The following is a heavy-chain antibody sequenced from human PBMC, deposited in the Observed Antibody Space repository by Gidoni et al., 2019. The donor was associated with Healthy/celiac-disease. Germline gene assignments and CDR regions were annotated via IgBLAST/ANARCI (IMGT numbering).Heavy chain of an antibody. CDR2: IYSGGST. CDR3: ARDWDPILTGYYPSETKAFDI. V-gene: IGHV3-66*02. D-gene: IGHD3-9*01. J-gene: IGHJ3*02. Sequence: EVQLVESGGGLVQPGGSLRLSCASSGFTVSSNYMSWVRQAPGKGLEWVSVIYSGGSTYYADSVKGRFTISRDNSKNTLYLQMNSLRAEDTAVYYCARDWDPILTGYYPSETKAFDIWGQGTMVTVSS. CDR1: GFTVSSNY.